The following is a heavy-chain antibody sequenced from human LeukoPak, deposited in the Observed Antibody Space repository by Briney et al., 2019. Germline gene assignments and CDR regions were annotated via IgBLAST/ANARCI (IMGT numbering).Heavy chain of an antibody. CDR1: GFMFRSYW. D-gene: IGHD3-10*01. Sequence: GGSLRLSCAVSGFMFRSYWMSWVRQAPGKELEWVAKINQDGSEKYYVDSVKGRFTMSRDNAKNSLYLEMNSLRAEDTAVYYCARDRAGLGFDHWGKGTLVTVSS. CDR3: ARDRAGLGFDH. V-gene: IGHV3-7*01. J-gene: IGHJ4*02. CDR2: INQDGSEK.